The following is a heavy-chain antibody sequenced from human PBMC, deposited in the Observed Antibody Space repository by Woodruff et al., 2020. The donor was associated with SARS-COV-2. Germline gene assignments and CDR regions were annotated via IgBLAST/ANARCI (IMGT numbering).Heavy chain of an antibody. V-gene: IGHV3-23*01. CDR3: ARGITMMWAAY. J-gene: IGHJ4*02. CDR2: ISGSGGST. D-gene: IGHD3-22*01. Sequence: VRQAPGKGLEWVSAISGSGGSTYYADSVKGRFTISRDNSKNTLYLQMNSLRAEDTAVYYCARGITMMWAAYWGQGTLVTVS.